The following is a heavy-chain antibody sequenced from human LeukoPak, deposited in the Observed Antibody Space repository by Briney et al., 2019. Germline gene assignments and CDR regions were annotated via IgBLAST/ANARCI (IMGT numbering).Heavy chain of an antibody. J-gene: IGHJ4*02. CDR1: GFTFSIYG. D-gene: IGHD4-17*01. CDR2: ISYDGSNI. Sequence: GRSLRLSCAASGFTFSIYGMHWVRQAPGKGLEWVAVISYDGSNIYYADSVKGRFTISRDNSKNTLYLQMNSRRTEDTGVYYCAKKFPGAVTNGPDCWGRGALVTVSS. V-gene: IGHV3-30*18. CDR3: AKKFPGAVTNGPDC.